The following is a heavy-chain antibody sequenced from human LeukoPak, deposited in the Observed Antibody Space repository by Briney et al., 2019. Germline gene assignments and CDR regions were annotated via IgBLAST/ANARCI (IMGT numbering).Heavy chain of an antibody. J-gene: IGHJ6*03. Sequence: SETLSLTCAVSGASISSSNYYWGWVRQSPGKGLEWIGNIYSSGNTYYNASLKSRVTMYIDTSKNQFSLKLSSVTAADTAVYYCARQGPYYYYYYMDVWGKGTTVTISS. V-gene: IGHV4-39*01. CDR2: IYSSGNT. CDR3: ARQGPYYYYYYMDV. CDR1: GASISSSNYY.